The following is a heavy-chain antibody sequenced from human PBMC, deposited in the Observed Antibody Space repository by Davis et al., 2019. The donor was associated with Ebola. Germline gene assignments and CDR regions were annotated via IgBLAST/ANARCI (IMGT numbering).Heavy chain of an antibody. J-gene: IGHJ6*01. D-gene: IGHD3-10*01. CDR3: ARDRYYTIDV. CDR1: GFSFSSTW. Sequence: GESLKISCAASGFSFSSTWMHWVRQAPGKGLVWVSRIHSDGTSTIYTDSVKVRFTISRDNAKNTLYLQMNSLRAKDTAVYYCARDRYYTIDVWGQGTTVTVSS. CDR2: IHSDGTST. V-gene: IGHV3-74*01.